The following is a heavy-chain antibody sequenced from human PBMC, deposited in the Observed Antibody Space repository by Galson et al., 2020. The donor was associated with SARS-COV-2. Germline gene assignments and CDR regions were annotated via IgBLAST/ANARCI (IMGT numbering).Heavy chain of an antibody. CDR1: SGFIDSTSYY. J-gene: IGHJ4*01. Sequence: ASETLSLTCTVSSGFIDSTSYYWGWIRQPPGKGLEWIGSIYFNGRTFYHPSLLSRVTISIDTSKNQFSLRLTTVTAADTAVYFCARKTSTYDYWGPGAQVTGSS. CDR2: IYFNGRT. CDR3: ARKTSTYDY. D-gene: IGHD3-16*01. V-gene: IGHV4-39*07.